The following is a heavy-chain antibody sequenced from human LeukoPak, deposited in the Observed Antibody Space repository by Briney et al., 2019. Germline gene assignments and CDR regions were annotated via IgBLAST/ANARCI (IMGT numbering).Heavy chain of an antibody. D-gene: IGHD3-9*01. V-gene: IGHV4-38-2*02. J-gene: IGHJ5*02. CDR1: GYSISSGYY. CDR3: ARDRGLRYFDPPGILGFDP. CDR2: IYHSGST. Sequence: SETLSLTCTVSGYSISSGYYWGWIRQPPGKGLEWIGSIYHSGSTYYNPSLKSRVTISVDTSKNQFSLKLSSVTAADTAVYYCARDRGLRYFDPPGILGFDPWGQGTLVTVSS.